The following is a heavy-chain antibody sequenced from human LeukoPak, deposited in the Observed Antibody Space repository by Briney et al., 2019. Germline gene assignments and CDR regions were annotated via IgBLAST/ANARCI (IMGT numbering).Heavy chain of an antibody. D-gene: IGHD5-24*01. CDR2: IYPGDSDF. V-gene: IGHV5-51*01. CDR3: ARGEMATTHPYFDY. J-gene: IGHJ4*02. CDR1: GYIFTNYW. Sequence: PGESLKISCKGSGYIFTNYWIGWVRQMPGIGLEWMGIIYPGDSDFKYSPSFQGQVTISADKSISTAYLQWSSLKASDTAMYYCARGEMATTHPYFDYWRQGTLVTVSS.